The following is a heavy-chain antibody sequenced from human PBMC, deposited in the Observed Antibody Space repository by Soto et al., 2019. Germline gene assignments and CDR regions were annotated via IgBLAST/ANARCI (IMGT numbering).Heavy chain of an antibody. Sequence: QVQLVQSGAEVKKPGSSVKVSCKASGGPFSSYVLTWVRQAPGQGLEWMGRIIPMFGITDFAPKFQGRVTITADKSTTTAYMELSSRRSEDTAIYYCARDRALNNAAVGMAYWGQGTLVTVSS. CDR3: ARDRALNNAAVGMAY. D-gene: IGHD6-13*01. CDR1: GGPFSSYV. CDR2: IIPMFGIT. V-gene: IGHV1-69*04. J-gene: IGHJ4*02.